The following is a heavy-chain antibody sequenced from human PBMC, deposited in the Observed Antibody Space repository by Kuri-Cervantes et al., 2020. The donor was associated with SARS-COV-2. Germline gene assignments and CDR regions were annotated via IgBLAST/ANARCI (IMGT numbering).Heavy chain of an antibody. V-gene: IGHV4-39*07. D-gene: IGHD4-17*01. Sequence: SETLSLTCTVSGASISSSTYYWSWIRQPPGKGLEWIGEINHSGSTNYNPSLKSRVTISVDTSKNQFSLRLTSVTAADTAVYYCARVYDGAPDYWGQGTLVTVSS. CDR1: GASISSSTYY. CDR3: ARVYDGAPDY. J-gene: IGHJ4*02. CDR2: INHSGST.